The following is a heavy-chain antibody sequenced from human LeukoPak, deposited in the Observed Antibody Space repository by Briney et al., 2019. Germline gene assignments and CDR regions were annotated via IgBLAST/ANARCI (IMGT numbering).Heavy chain of an antibody. J-gene: IGHJ4*02. CDR2: ISYDGSNK. CDR3: AKGALRYFDWLLPDY. Sequence: PGGSLRLSCAASGFTFSSYGMHWVRQAPGKGLEWVAVISYDGSNKYYADSVKGRFTISRDNSKNTLYLQMNSLRAEDTAVYYCAKGALRYFDWLLPDYWGQGTLVTVSS. CDR1: GFTFSSYG. V-gene: IGHV3-30*18. D-gene: IGHD3-9*01.